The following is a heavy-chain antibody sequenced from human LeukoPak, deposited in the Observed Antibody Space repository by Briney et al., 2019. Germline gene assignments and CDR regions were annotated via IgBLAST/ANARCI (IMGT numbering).Heavy chain of an antibody. J-gene: IGHJ4*02. V-gene: IGHV4-38-2*02. CDR2: IYHSGST. CDR1: GYSISSGYY. Sequence: SETLSLTCTVSGYSISSGYYWGWIRQPPGKGLEWIASIYHSGSTYYNPSLKSRVTISVDTSKNQFSLKLSSVTAADTAVYYCARLAETYYYDSRGYYLGVGYFDYWGQGTLVTVSS. CDR3: ARLAETYYYDSRGYYLGVGYFDY. D-gene: IGHD3-22*01.